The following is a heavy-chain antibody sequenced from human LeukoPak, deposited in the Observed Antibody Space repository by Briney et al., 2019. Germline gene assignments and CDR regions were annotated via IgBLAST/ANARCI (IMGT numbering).Heavy chain of an antibody. V-gene: IGHV1-18*01. Sequence: AAVKVSCKASRYTFTTYGITWVRQAPGQGLEGMGWISAYNGDRNYAQSLQDRVIMTTDTSTSTAYMELENLTPDDTAVYYCARGETYYYGSGSRSGFDLWGQGTVVIVSS. J-gene: IGHJ3*01. CDR3: ARGETYYYGSGSRSGFDL. CDR2: ISAYNGDR. D-gene: IGHD3-10*01. CDR1: RYTFTTYG.